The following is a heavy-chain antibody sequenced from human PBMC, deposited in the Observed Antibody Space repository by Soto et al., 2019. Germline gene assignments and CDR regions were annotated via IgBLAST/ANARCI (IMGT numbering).Heavy chain of an antibody. CDR2: ISAHNGNT. J-gene: IGHJ4*02. CDR1: GYTFTSYG. CDR3: ARGRYGDY. V-gene: IGHV1-18*01. Sequence: QVHLVQSGAEVKEPGASVKVSCKASGYTFTSYGITLVRQAPGQGLEWMGWISAHNGNTDYAQKLQGRVSVTRDTSTSTPYMELRSLRSDDTSVYYCARGRYGDYWGQGALVTGSS. D-gene: IGHD1-1*01.